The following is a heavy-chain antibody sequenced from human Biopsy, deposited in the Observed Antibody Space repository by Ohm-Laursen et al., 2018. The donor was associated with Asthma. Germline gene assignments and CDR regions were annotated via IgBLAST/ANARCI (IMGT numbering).Heavy chain of an antibody. V-gene: IGHV3-21*04. D-gene: IGHD1-26*01. CDR2: ISSSSSYI. J-gene: IGHJ4*02. CDR3: AKGEWELLEANFDY. Sequence: GSLRLSCAASGFTFSSYSMNWVRQAPGKGLEWVSSISSSSSYIYYADSVKGRFTISRDNAKNSLYPQMNSLRAEDTALYYCAKGEWELLEANFDYWGQGTLVTVSS. CDR1: GFTFSSYS.